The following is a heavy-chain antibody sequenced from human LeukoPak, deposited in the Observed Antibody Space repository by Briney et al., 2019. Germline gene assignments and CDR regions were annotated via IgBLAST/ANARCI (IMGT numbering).Heavy chain of an antibody. CDR1: GYTLTELS. CDR3: ATVSGSYYWFDP. V-gene: IGHV1-24*01. D-gene: IGHD1-26*01. Sequence: ASVKVSCKVSGYTLTELSMPWVRQAPGKGLEWMGGFDPEDGETIYAQKFQGRVTMTEDTSTDTAYMELSSLRSEDTAVYYCATVSGSYYWFDPWGQGTLVTVSS. CDR2: FDPEDGET. J-gene: IGHJ5*02.